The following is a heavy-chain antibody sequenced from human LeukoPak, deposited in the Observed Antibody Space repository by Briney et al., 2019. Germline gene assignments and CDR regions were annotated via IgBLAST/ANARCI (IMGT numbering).Heavy chain of an antibody. V-gene: IGHV4-34*01. Sequence: SETLSLTCAVYGGSFSGYYWSWIRQPPGKGLEWIGEINHSGSTNYNPSLKSRVTISVDTSKNQFSLKLSSVTAADTAVYYCARRNSSGYYRVLDYWGQGTLVTVSS. CDR2: INHSGST. D-gene: IGHD3-22*01. J-gene: IGHJ4*02. CDR3: ARRNSSGYYRVLDY. CDR1: GGSFSGYY.